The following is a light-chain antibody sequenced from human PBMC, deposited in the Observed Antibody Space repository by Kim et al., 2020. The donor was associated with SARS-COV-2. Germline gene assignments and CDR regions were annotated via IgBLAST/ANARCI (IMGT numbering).Light chain of an antibody. CDR1: HSVGSS. CDR3: QQRGNWPPALT. Sequence: PGEGATLSCRASHSVGSSLAWYQQTPGQAPRLLIYDASIRATGIPDRFSGSGSGTDFTLTIGSLEPRDFAIYYCQQRGNWPPALTFGGGTKVDIK. CDR2: DAS. J-gene: IGKJ4*01. V-gene: IGKV3-11*01.